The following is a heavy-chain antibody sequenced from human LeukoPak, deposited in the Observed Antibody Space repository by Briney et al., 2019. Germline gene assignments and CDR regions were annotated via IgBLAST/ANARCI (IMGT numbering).Heavy chain of an antibody. CDR1: GGSFSGYY. J-gene: IGHJ4*02. D-gene: IGHD5-18*01. V-gene: IGHV4-34*01. CDR2: INHSGST. Sequence: SETLSLTCAVYGGSFSGYYWSWIREPPGKGLEWIGEINHSGSTNYNPSIKSRVTISVDTSKKQSSLKLNSVTAADTAVYYCASGKYSSGYYFDYWGQGTLVTVSS. CDR3: ASGKYSSGYYFDY.